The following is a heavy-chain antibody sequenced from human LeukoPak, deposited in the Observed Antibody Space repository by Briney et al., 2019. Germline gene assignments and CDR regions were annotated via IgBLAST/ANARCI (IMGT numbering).Heavy chain of an antibody. CDR2: ISGSGGST. D-gene: IGHD5-18*01. Sequence: GGSLRLSCAASGFTFTSYAVSRVRQAPGKGLEWVSAISGSGGSTYYADSVKGRFTISRDNSKNTLYLQMNSLRAEDTAVYYCATAGGRRPFRGRWWKKDTAMVTEWFDPWGQGTLVTVSS. CDR3: ATAGGRRPFRGRWWKKDTAMVTEWFDP. V-gene: IGHV3-23*01. CDR1: GFTFTSYA. J-gene: IGHJ5*02.